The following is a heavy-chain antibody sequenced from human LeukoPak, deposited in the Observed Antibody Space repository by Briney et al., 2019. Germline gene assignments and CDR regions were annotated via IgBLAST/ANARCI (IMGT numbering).Heavy chain of an antibody. CDR3: ARAGYSSSWYPYYFDY. D-gene: IGHD6-13*01. V-gene: IGHV4-30-2*01. Sequence: PSETLSLTCAVSGGSISSGGYSWSWIRQPPGKGLEWIGYIYHSGSTYYNPSLKSRVTISVDRSKNQFSLKLSSVTAADTAVYYCARAGYSSSWYPYYFDYWGQGTLVTVSS. CDR2: IYHSGST. CDR1: GGSISSGGYS. J-gene: IGHJ4*02.